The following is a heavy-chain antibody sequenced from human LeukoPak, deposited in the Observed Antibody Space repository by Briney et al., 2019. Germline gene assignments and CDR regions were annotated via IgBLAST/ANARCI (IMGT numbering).Heavy chain of an antibody. CDR1: GYTFTSYY. Sequence: ASVKVSCKASGYTFTSYYMHWVRQAPGQGLEWMGIINPSGGSTSYTRKFQGRVTMTRDTSTSTVYMELSSLRSEDTAVYYCARDAGYYDFWSGYYNYYYMDVWGKGTTVTVSS. J-gene: IGHJ6*03. D-gene: IGHD3-3*01. CDR3: ARDAGYYDFWSGYYNYYYMDV. V-gene: IGHV1-46*01. CDR2: INPSGGST.